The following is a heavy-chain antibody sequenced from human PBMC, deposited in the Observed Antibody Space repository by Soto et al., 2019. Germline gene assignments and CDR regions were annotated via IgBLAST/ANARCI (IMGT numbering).Heavy chain of an antibody. CDR2: ISSSGTYT. V-gene: IGHV3-21*01. CDR3: ARDISGYDYNWFDP. J-gene: IGHJ5*02. Sequence: EVQLVESGGGLVKPGGSLRLSCAASGFTFSNYAMNWVRQAPGKGLEWVSSISSSGTYTYYADSMKGRFTISRDNAKNSLYLQMNSLRAEDTALYYCARDISGYDYNWFDPWGQGTLVTVFS. CDR1: GFTFSNYA. D-gene: IGHD5-12*01.